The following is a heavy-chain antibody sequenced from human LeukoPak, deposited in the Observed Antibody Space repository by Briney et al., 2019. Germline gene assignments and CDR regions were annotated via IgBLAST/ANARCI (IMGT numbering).Heavy chain of an antibody. Sequence: ASVKVSCKASGYTFSGYYIHWVRQAPGQGLEWMGRINPNSGGTICAQKFQGSLTMTRDTSISTAYMELSSLTSDGTAVYYCARGADYGGNQRDGYWGQGTLVTVSS. CDR1: GYTFSGYY. D-gene: IGHD4-23*01. CDR3: ARGADYGGNQRDGY. CDR2: INPNSGGT. J-gene: IGHJ4*02. V-gene: IGHV1-2*06.